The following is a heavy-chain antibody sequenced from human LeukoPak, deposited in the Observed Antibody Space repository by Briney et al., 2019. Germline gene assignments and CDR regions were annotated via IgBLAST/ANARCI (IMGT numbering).Heavy chain of an antibody. CDR2: IWFDGKTT. J-gene: IGHJ4*01. V-gene: IGHV3-33*01. D-gene: IGHD6-19*01. Sequence: GGALRLSCAASGFTFSTHAMHWVRQAPAKGREWVAMIWFDGKTTYYVNSVKGRFTISRDNSKNTVDLRMNSLRAEDTAVYYCTRDPPSSGWSFD. CDR1: GFTFSTHA. CDR3: TRDPPSSGWSFD.